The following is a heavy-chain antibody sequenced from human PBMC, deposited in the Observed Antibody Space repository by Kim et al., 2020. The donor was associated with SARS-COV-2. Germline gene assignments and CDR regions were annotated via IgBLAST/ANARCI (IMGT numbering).Heavy chain of an antibody. V-gene: IGHV3-30*02. J-gene: IGHJ3*02. Sequence: RFTISRDNSKNTLYLQMNSLGAEDTAVYYCAKDRYYDFWSGYSGVDAFDIWGQGTMVTVSS. CDR3: AKDRYYDFWSGYSGVDAFDI. D-gene: IGHD3-3*01.